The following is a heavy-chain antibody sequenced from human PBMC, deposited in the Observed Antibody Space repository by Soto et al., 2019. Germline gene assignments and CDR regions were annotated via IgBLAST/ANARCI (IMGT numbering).Heavy chain of an antibody. CDR2: ISSSSSYI. J-gene: IGHJ3*02. D-gene: IGHD6-25*01. CDR3: ARAPDRGYSSGSDAFDI. Sequence: GGSLRLSCAASGFTFSSYSMNWVRQAPGKGLEWVSSISSSSSYIYYADSVKGRFTISRDNAKNSLYLQMNSLRAEDTAVYYCARAPDRGYSSGSDAFDIWGQGTMVTV. V-gene: IGHV3-21*01. CDR1: GFTFSSYS.